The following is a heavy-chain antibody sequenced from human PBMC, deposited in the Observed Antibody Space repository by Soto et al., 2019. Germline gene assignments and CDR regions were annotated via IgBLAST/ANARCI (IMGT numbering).Heavy chain of an antibody. J-gene: IGHJ3*01. D-gene: IGHD2-15*01. CDR1: GFTFSNYA. V-gene: IGHV3-23*01. CDR3: AKQSGGSCYFASDF. CDR2: ICGSGDTT. Sequence: EVQLLESGGILVQPGGSLRLSCAASGFTFSNYAMNWVRQAPGKGLEWVSGICGSGDTTYYADSVKGRFTISRDNSKNTLYLDMNSLRAEDTAVYFCAKQSGGSCYFASDFWGQGTMVTVSS.